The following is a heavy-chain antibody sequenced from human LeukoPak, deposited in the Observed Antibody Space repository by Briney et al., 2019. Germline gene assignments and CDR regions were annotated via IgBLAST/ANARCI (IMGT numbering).Heavy chain of an antibody. Sequence: SETLSLTCTVSGGSISSYYWSWIRQPPGKGLEWIGYIYYSGSTNYNPSLKSRVTISVDTSKNQFSLKLSSVTAADTAVYYCARRLVRGVIKGAFDIWGQGTMVTVSS. J-gene: IGHJ3*02. V-gene: IGHV4-59*08. D-gene: IGHD3-10*01. CDR3: ARRLVRGVIKGAFDI. CDR2: IYYSGST. CDR1: GGSISSYY.